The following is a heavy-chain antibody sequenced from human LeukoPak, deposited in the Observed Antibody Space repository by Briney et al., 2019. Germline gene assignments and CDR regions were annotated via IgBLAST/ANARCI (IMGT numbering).Heavy chain of an antibody. J-gene: IGHJ4*02. V-gene: IGHV4-38-2*02. D-gene: IGHD2/OR15-2a*01. CDR1: GYSVSSGSY. CDR2: IYHSGIT. Sequence: PSETLSLTCNVSGYSVSSGSYWGWIRQPPGKGLEWIGSIYHSGITYYNPSLKSRVTISLDKSKNQFSLNLSSGTAADTAVYYCASLDFYPLDWWGQGTLVTVSS. CDR3: ASLDFYPLDW.